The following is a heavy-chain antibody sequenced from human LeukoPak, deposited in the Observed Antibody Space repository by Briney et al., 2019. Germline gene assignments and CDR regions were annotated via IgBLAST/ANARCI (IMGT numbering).Heavy chain of an antibody. CDR1: GFAFSSFA. D-gene: IGHD3-16*02. V-gene: IGHV3-48*01. Sequence: QTGGSLRLSCAAPGFAFSSFAMNWVRQAPGKGLEWLSYVSAGSTTTIYYADSVKGRFTISRDNAKNSLYLQMHSLRAEDTAVYYCARRGYTSAWDFWGQGTLVTVSS. CDR2: VSAGSTTTI. CDR3: ARRGYTSAWDF. J-gene: IGHJ4*02.